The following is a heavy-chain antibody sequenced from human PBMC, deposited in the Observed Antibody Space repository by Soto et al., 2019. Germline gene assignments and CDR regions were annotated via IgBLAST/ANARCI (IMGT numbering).Heavy chain of an antibody. CDR1: GYSFSSLD. CDR2: MQPRDGRT. D-gene: IGHD1-26*01. J-gene: IGHJ4*02. CDR3: ARGVTAGVDY. Sequence: QVQLVQSGAEVREPGASVKVSCKASGYSFSSLDINWVRQTTGQGLDWMGWMQPRDGRTGYAKKFEGRVTMTRDNSINTAYMELSGLTSDGAAFYYCARGVTAGVDYWGQVTLVTVSS. V-gene: IGHV1-8*01.